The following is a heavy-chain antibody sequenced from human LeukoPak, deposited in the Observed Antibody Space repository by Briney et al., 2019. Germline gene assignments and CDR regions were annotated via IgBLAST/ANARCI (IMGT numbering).Heavy chain of an antibody. J-gene: IGHJ4*02. CDR3: ARPKPGYCSSTSCYTGGLWFDY. V-gene: IGHV3-30*03. CDR2: ISYDGSNK. Sequence: GGSLRLSCAASGFTFSSYGMHWVRQAPGKGLEWVAVISYDGSNKYYADSVKGRFTISRDNSKNTLYLQMNSLRAEDTAVYYCARPKPGYCSSTSCYTGGLWFDYWGQGTLVTVSS. CDR1: GFTFSSYG. D-gene: IGHD2-2*02.